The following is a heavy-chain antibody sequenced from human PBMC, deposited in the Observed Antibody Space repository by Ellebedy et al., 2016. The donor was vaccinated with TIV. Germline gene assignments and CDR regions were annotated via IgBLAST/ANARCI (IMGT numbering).Heavy chain of an antibody. Sequence: SETLSLTCTVSGGSVSSVVYFWGWIRQPPGKGLEWIGTSYHNGRAYYNPSLKSRVSISEDTSKNQFSLKLTSVTAADSAVYFCARSTHRGNIFGAPYIDYWGQGTLVTVSS. CDR2: SYHNGRA. CDR1: GGSVSSVVYF. D-gene: IGHD4/OR15-4a*01. CDR3: ARSTHRGNIFGAPYIDY. V-gene: IGHV4-39*07. J-gene: IGHJ4*02.